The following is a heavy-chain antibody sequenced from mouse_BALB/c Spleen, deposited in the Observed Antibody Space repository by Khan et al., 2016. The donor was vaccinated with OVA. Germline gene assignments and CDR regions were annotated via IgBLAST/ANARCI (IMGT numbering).Heavy chain of an antibody. Sequence: EVELVESGGDLVKPGGSLKLSCAASGFTFSNYGLSWVRQIPAKRLEWVATINSYGTYTYYPYSVGGRFTISRNRAKNTQYMGMSSLKSEDTAMDNSASHLTRTFAYWGQGTLVAVTA. V-gene: IGHV5-6*01. J-gene: IGHJ3*01. D-gene: IGHD4-1*01. CDR3: ASHLTRTFAY. CDR2: INSYGTYT. CDR1: GFTFSNYG.